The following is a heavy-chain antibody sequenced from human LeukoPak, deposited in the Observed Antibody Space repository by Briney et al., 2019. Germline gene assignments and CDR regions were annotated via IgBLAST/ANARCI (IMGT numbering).Heavy chain of an antibody. V-gene: IGHV4-34*01. CDR2: INHSGST. Sequence: SETLSLTCAVYGGSFSGYYWSWIRQPPGKGLEWIGEINHSGSTNYNPSLKSRVTISVDTSKNQFSLKLSSVTAADTAVYYCARGPRYYYGSGKPHGGVWGKGTTVTVSS. D-gene: IGHD3-10*01. J-gene: IGHJ6*04. CDR1: GGSFSGYY. CDR3: ARGPRYYYGSGKPHGGV.